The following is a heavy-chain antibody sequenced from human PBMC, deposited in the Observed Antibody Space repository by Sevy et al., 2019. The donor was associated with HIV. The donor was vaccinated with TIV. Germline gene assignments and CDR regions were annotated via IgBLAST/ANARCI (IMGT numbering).Heavy chain of an antibody. V-gene: IGHV3-48*03. CDR1: GFTFSSYE. CDR3: ARVAAAGAWFDP. Sequence: GGSLRLSCVASGFTFSSYEMNWVRQAPGKGLEWVSYISSSGSTIYYADSVKGRFTISRDNAKNSLYLQMNSLRAEDTAVYYCARVAAAGAWFDPWGQGTLVTVS. CDR2: ISSSGSTI. D-gene: IGHD6-13*01. J-gene: IGHJ5*02.